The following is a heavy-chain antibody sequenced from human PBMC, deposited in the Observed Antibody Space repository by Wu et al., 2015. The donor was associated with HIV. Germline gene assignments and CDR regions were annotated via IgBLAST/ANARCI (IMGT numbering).Heavy chain of an antibody. CDR1: GYTFTSYY. CDR3: ASSSTQQLGVVDAFDI. CDR2: INPSGGST. J-gene: IGHJ3*02. Sequence: QVQLVQSGAEVKKPGASVKVSCKASGYTFTSYYMHWVRQAPGQGLEWMGIINPSGGSTSYAQKFQGRVTMTRDTSTSTVYMELSSLRSEDTAVYYCASSSTQQLGVVDAFDIWGQGTSGHRLF. V-gene: IGHV1-46*03. D-gene: IGHD6-13*01.